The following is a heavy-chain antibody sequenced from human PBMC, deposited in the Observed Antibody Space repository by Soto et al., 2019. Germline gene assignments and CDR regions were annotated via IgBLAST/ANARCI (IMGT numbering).Heavy chain of an antibody. J-gene: IGHJ4*02. CDR1: GGSISSSSYY. CDR2: IYYSGST. D-gene: IGHD6-13*01. V-gene: IGHV4-39*07. Sequence: PSETLSLTCTVSGGSISSSSYYWGWIRQPPGKGLEWIGSIYYSGSTYYNPSLKSRVTISVDTSKNQFSLKLTSVTAADTAVYYCARSPWSSSWYYFDYWGQGTLVTSPQ. CDR3: ARSPWSSSWYYFDY.